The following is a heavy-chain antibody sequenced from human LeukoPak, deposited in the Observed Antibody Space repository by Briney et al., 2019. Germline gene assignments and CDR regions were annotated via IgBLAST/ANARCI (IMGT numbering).Heavy chain of an antibody. Sequence: GGSLRLSCAASGFTFSDYYMSWIRQAPGKGLEWVSYISSSGSTIYYADSVKGRFTISRDNAKNSLYLQMNSLRAEDTAVYYCARTGSVVVPAAGNLDYWGQGTLVTVSS. V-gene: IGHV3-11*01. CDR3: ARTGSVVVPAAGNLDY. CDR1: GFTFSDYY. CDR2: ISSSGSTI. D-gene: IGHD2-2*01. J-gene: IGHJ4*02.